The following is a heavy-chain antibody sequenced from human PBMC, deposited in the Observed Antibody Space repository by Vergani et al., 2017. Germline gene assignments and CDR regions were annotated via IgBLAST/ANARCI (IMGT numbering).Heavy chain of an antibody. J-gene: IGHJ3*01. V-gene: IGHV4-34*01. CDR2: INHRVTI. CDR1: GGSLSGYY. D-gene: IGHD1-26*01. Sequence: QVQLQQWGPGLLKPPETLSLTCAVSGGSLSGYYWSWIRLAPGKGLEWIGEINHRVTINYNPTLKIPVNVSIDTSRDHFSLKLRSVSAADTAVYFCARRAERWATLLRDVFDVWGEGTFVTVSP. CDR3: ARRAERWATLLRDVFDV.